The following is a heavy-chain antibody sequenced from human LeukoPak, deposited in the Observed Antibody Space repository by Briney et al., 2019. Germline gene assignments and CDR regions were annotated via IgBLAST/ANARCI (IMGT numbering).Heavy chain of an antibody. CDR1: GYTFNDFY. Sequence: ASVKVSCKASGYTFNDFYIHWVRQAPGQGLEWMGGIIPIFGTANYAQKFQGRVTITTDESTSTAYMELSSLRSEDTAVYYCARAFWSGYYPFPGDAFDIWGQGTMVTVSS. CDR2: IIPIFGTA. V-gene: IGHV1-69*05. CDR3: ARAFWSGYYPFPGDAFDI. D-gene: IGHD3-3*01. J-gene: IGHJ3*02.